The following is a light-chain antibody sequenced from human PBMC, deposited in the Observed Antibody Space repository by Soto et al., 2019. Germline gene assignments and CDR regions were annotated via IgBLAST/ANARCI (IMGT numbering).Light chain of an antibody. CDR3: QQYGSFPWT. CDR1: QSVSSSY. CDR2: GAS. Sequence: ESVLTQSPGTLSLSPGERATLSCRASQSVSSSYLACYQQKPGQAPRLLIYGASSRATGIPDRFSGSGSGTDFTLTISRLEPEDFAVYYCQQYGSFPWTFGQGTKVEIK. J-gene: IGKJ1*01. V-gene: IGKV3-20*01.